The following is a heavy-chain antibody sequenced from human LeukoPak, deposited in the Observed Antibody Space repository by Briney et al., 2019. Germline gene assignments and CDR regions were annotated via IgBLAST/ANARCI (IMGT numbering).Heavy chain of an antibody. CDR3: ARPLDYDILTGYCPFGY. CDR1: GGTFSSYA. CDR2: IIPIFGTA. J-gene: IGHJ4*02. V-gene: IGHV1-69*13. Sequence: SVKVSCKASGGTFSSYAISWVRQAPGQGLEWMGGIIPIFGTANYAQKFQGRVTITAGESTSTAYVELSSLRSEDTAVYYCARPLDYDILTGYCPFGYWGQGTLVTVSS. D-gene: IGHD3-9*01.